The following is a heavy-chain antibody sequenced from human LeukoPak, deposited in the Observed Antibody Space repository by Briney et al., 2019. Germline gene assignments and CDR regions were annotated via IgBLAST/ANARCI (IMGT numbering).Heavy chain of an antibody. Sequence: GESLKISCKGSGSSFTSYWIGWVRQMPGKGLEWMGIIYPGDSDSRYSPSFQGQVTISADKSISTAYLQWSSLKASDTAMYYCARLPVSSGYYYVDHWGQGTLVTVSS. V-gene: IGHV5-51*01. D-gene: IGHD3-22*01. J-gene: IGHJ4*02. CDR1: GSSFTSYW. CDR2: IYPGDSDS. CDR3: ARLPVSSGYYYVDH.